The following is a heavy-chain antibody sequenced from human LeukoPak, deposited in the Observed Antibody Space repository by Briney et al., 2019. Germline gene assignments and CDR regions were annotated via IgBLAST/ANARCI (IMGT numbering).Heavy chain of an antibody. Sequence: PGGSLRLSCAASGFTFSSYWMSWVRQAPGKGLEWVANIKQDGSEKYYVDSVKGRFTISRDNAKNSLYLQMNSLRAEDTAVYYCARGPSYCDFWSGYSLDYWGQGTLVTVSS. D-gene: IGHD3-3*01. CDR2: IKQDGSEK. CDR1: GFTFSSYW. V-gene: IGHV3-7*01. J-gene: IGHJ4*02. CDR3: ARGPSYCDFWSGYSLDY.